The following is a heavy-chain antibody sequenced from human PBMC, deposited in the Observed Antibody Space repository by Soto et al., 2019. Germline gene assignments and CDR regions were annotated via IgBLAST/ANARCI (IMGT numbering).Heavy chain of an antibody. J-gene: IGHJ6*02. V-gene: IGHV4-61*08. CDR3: ARYPNYYYSGLNV. CDR1: GGSVSSGDYF. D-gene: IGHD3-10*01. Sequence: PSETLSLTCTVSGGSVSSGDYFWSWLRQSPGKRLEWIAYIYYSGSTNYNPSLKSRATISVDTSKSQVSLTLTSMTAADAALYYCARYPNYYYSGLNVSGQGTAVTV. CDR2: IYYSGST.